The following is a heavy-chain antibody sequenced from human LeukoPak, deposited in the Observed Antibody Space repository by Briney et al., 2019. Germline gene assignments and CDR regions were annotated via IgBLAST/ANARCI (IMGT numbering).Heavy chain of an antibody. D-gene: IGHD1-26*01. CDR2: ISGSGGST. J-gene: IGHJ4*02. CDR1: GFTFSSYA. CDR3: AKAPGRGSYHYFDY. V-gene: IGHV3-23*01. Sequence: GGSLRLSCAASGFTFSSYAMHWVRQAPGKGLEWVSAISGSGGSTYYADSVKGRFTISRDNSKITLYLQMNSLRAEDTAVYYCAKAPGRGSYHYFDYWGQGTLVTVSS.